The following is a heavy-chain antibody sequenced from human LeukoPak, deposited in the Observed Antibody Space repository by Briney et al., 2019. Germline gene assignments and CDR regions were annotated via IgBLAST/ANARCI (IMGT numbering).Heavy chain of an antibody. D-gene: IGHD1-1*01. J-gene: IGHJ3*02. V-gene: IGHV1-46*01. CDR3: ARDVSPPRPLPTGAFDI. Sequence: ASVKVSCKASGYTFTSYYMHWVRQAPGQGLEWMGIINPSGGSTSYAQKFQGRVTMTRDTSTSTVYMELSSLRSEDTAVYYCARDVSPPRPLPTGAFDIWGQGTMVTVSS. CDR2: INPSGGST. CDR1: GYTFTSYY.